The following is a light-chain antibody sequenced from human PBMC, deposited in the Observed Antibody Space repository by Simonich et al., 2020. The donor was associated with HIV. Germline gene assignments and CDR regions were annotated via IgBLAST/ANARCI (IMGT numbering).Light chain of an antibody. CDR3: CSYAGSYTLI. CDR2: DVS. V-gene: IGLV2-11*01. CDR1: SSAVGGYNY. J-gene: IGLJ2*01. Sequence: QSALTQPASVSGSPGQSITISCTGTSSAVGGYNYFSWYQQHPGKAPKLMIYDVSKWPSGVPDRFSGSKSGNTASLTISGLQAEDEADYYCCSYAGSYTLIFGGGTKLTVL.